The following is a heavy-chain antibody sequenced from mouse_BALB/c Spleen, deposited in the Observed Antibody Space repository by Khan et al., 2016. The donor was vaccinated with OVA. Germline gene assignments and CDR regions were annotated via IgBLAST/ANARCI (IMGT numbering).Heavy chain of an antibody. D-gene: IGHD4-1*02. Sequence: EVELVESGGGLVQPGGSLRLSCATPGFTFTDYYMTWVRQPPGEALEWLGFIANKADGYRTEYSASVKGRFTISRDSSQNILYLQMTNLRAEDSATYDCARDQVGSYFSYWGQGTTLTVSS. CDR1: GFTFTDYY. V-gene: IGHV7-3*02. CDR3: ARDQVGSYFSY. J-gene: IGHJ2*01. CDR2: IANKADGYRT.